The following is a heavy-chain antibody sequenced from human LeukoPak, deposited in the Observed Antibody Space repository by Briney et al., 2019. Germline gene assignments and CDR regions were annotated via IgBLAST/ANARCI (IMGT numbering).Heavy chain of an antibody. D-gene: IGHD2-8*01. CDR3: TRGGASTSYYWFY. CDR2: IKKDGSEK. V-gene: IGHV3-7*03. CDR1: VLTFSNYC. Sequence: LGGSLRLSCVVSVLTFSNYCMTWVRQAPWKGLEWVANIKKDGSEKFYVDSVKGRFTISRDNAKSSLYLQMDSLRGEDTAVYYCTRGGASTSYYWFYWGQGTLVTVSS. J-gene: IGHJ4*02.